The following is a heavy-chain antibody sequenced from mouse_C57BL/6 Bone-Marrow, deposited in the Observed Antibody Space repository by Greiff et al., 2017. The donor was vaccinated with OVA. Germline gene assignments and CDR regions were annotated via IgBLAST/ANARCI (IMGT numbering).Heavy chain of an antibody. CDR1: GYTFTSYG. V-gene: IGHV1-81*01. J-gene: IGHJ3*01. CDR3: ASSYYGSSYAAY. Sequence: VHLVESGAELARPGASVKLSCKASGYTFTSYGISWVKQRTGQGLEWIGEIYPRSGNTYYNEKFKGKATLTADKSSSTAYMELRSLTSEDSAVYFCASSYYGSSYAAYWGQGTLVTVSA. D-gene: IGHD1-1*01. CDR2: IYPRSGNT.